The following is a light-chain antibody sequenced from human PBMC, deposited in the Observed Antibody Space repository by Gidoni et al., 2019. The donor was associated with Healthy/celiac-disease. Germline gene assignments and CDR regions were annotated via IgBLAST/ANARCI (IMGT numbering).Light chain of an antibody. CDR2: AAS. CDR1: QSISSY. J-gene: IGKJ4*01. Sequence: DIQMTQSPSSLSASVGDRVTITCRASQSISSYLNWYQQKPGKAPKLLIYAASSLQSGVPSRFSGSGSGTDFTLTISSLQPEDFATYYCQQSYSTPGXFXGGTKVEIK. V-gene: IGKV1-39*01. CDR3: QQSYSTPGX.